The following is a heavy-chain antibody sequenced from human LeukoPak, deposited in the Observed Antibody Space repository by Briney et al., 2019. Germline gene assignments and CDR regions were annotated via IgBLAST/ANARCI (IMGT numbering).Heavy chain of an antibody. V-gene: IGHV3-30-3*01. CDR3: VRDLGQQLAPDAFDI. D-gene: IGHD6-13*01. J-gene: IGHJ3*02. CDR2: ISYDGSNK. Sequence: GGSLRLSCAASGFTFSSYAMHWVRQAPGKGLEWVAVISYDGSNKYYADSVKGRFTISRDNSKNTLYLQMNSLRAEDTAVYYCVRDLGQQLAPDAFDIWGQGTMVTVSS. CDR1: GFTFSSYA.